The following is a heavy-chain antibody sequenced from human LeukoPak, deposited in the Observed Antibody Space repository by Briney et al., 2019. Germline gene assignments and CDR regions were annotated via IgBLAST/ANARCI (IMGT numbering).Heavy chain of an antibody. CDR2: IGTAGEI. CDR1: GFTFSSYD. V-gene: IGHV3-13*01. Sequence: GGSLRLSCAASGFTFSSYDIHWVRQATGRGLEWVSGIGTAGEIYYPGSVKGRFTISRENAKNSLYLQMNSLRAEDTAVYYCAKWLEKAGGFDYWGQGTLVTVSS. D-gene: IGHD4-23*01. J-gene: IGHJ4*02. CDR3: AKWLEKAGGFDY.